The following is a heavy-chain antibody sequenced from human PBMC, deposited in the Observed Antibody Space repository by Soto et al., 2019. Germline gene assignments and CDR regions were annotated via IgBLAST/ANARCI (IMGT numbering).Heavy chain of an antibody. CDR1: GASMSSSRSY. V-gene: IGHV4-39*01. CDR2: FYYTGGT. CDR3: ASPRQGNYDFLSGYYALDY. D-gene: IGHD3-3*01. J-gene: IGHJ4*02. Sequence: SETLSLTCTVSGASMSSSRSYWGWVRQPPGKGLEWIVSFYYTGGTYSTYYNPSLKSRVTISVDTSKSQFSLNLRSVTAADTAVYYCASPRQGNYDFLSGYYALDYWGQGTLVTVSS.